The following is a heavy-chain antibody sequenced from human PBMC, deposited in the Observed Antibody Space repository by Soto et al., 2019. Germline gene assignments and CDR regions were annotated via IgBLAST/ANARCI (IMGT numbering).Heavy chain of an antibody. J-gene: IGHJ4*02. CDR1: GGSISSGGYS. Sequence: SETLSLTCAVSGGSISSGGYSWNWIRQPPGKGLEWIGYIYHSGSTLYNPPLKSRVTISVDTSKNQFSLKLSSVTAADTAVYYCARDNGREQYYDSSGYWYYFDYWGQGTLVTVSS. D-gene: IGHD3-22*01. CDR3: ARDNGREQYYDSSGYWYYFDY. CDR2: IYHSGST. V-gene: IGHV4-30-2*01.